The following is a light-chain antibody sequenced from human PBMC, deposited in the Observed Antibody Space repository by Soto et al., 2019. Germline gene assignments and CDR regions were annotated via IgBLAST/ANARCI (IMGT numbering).Light chain of an antibody. J-gene: IGLJ2*01. CDR1: NSDVGYYNL. V-gene: IGLV2-23*02. CDR3: YSYGGTNFVV. CDR2: EVS. Sequence: QSALTQPASVSGSPGQSITISCTGTNSDVGYYNLVSWYQHHPGKAPKLMIYEVSLWPLGVSNRFSGSKSGNTASLTISGLQAEDEADYYCYSYGGTNFVVFGGGTKVTVL.